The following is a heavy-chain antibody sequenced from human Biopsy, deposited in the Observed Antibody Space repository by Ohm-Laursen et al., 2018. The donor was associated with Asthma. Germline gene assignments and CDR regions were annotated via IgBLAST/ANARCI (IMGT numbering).Heavy chain of an antibody. V-gene: IGHV4-39*02. CDR1: GGSGGYMKSGNYY. CDR2: IYYSGRT. D-gene: IGHD6-6*01. CDR3: ARAVSSSSYWYFDL. Sequence: TLSLTCSLSGGSGGYMKSGNYYRGWIRQSPGKGLEWIGSIYYSGRTYYNPSLESRVTISADTSKNHFSRKVTSVTAADTAVYYCARAVSSSSYWYFDLWGRGDLVTVSS. J-gene: IGHJ2*01.